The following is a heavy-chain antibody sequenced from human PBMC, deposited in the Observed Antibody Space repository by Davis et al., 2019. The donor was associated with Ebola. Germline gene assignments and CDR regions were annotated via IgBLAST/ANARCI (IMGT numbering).Heavy chain of an antibody. CDR3: ARDFIVVVPAAIYNYYYGMDV. CDR1: GFTFSGSA. V-gene: IGHV3-73*01. D-gene: IGHD2-2*01. J-gene: IGHJ6*02. Sequence: GESLKISCAASGFTFSGSAMHWVRQASGKGLEWVGRIRSKANSYATAYAASVKGRFTISRDDSKNTAYLQMNSLRAEDTAVYYCARDFIVVVPAAIYNYYYGMDVWGQGTTVTVSS. CDR2: IRSKANSYAT.